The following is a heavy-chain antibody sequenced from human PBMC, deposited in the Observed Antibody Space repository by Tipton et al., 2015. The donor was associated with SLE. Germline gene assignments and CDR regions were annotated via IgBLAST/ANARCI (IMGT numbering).Heavy chain of an antibody. D-gene: IGHD6-13*01. CDR2: IYTNENT. V-gene: IGHV4-4*07. J-gene: IGHJ6*02. CDR3: ARDGGQRVISGTYDFYYYGLDV. CDR1: GGSISSYY. Sequence: TLSLTCTVSGGSISSYYWSWIRQPAGGGLEWIGRIYTNENTNYNPSLESRGTISLETSKNQFSLKLTSVTAADTAVYYCARDGGQRVISGTYDFYYYGLDVWGQGTTVTVSS.